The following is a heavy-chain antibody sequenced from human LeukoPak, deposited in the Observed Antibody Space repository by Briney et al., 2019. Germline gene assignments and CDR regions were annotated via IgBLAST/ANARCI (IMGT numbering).Heavy chain of an antibody. Sequence: SETLSLTCAVYGGSFSGYYWSWIRQPPGKGLEWIGYIYYSGSTNYNPSLKSRVTISVDTSKNQFSLKLSSVTAADTAVYYCARGELPGAFDIWGQGTMVTVSS. D-gene: IGHD1-26*01. CDR3: ARGELPGAFDI. V-gene: IGHV4-59*01. J-gene: IGHJ3*02. CDR1: GGSFSGYY. CDR2: IYYSGST.